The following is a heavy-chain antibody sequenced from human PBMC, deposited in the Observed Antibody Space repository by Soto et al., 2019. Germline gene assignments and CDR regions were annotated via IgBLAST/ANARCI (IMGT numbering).Heavy chain of an antibody. V-gene: IGHV3-30-3*01. CDR3: ARGPHTYCGGDCYPLDY. CDR2: ISYDGSNK. CDR1: GFTFSSYA. Sequence: GGSLRLSCAASGFTFSSYAMHWVRQAPGKGLEWVAVISYDGSNKYYVDSVKGRFTISRDNAKNSLYLQMNSLRAEDTAVYYCARGPHTYCGGDCYPLDYWRQGTLVTVSS. J-gene: IGHJ4*02. D-gene: IGHD2-21*02.